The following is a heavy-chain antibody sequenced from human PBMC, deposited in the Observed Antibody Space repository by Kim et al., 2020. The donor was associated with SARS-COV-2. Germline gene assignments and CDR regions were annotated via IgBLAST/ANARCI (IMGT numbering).Heavy chain of an antibody. CDR3: VKGTGFILPSDSTYNLDV. CDR2: FYGGADAT. V-gene: IGHV3-23*03. CDR1: GFTFWGYT. D-gene: IGHD1-26*01. J-gene: IGHJ6*01. Sequence: GGSLRLSCAASGFTFWGYTMNWVRQAPGKGLEWVSLFYGGADATRYADSVKGRSTISRDNSKSTLYLQMTTLRVEDTAVYYCVKGTGFILPSDSTYNLDV.